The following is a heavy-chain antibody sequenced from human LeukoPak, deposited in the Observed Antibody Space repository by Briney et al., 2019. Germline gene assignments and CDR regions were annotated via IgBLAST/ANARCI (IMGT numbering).Heavy chain of an antibody. Sequence: SVKVSSKASGGTFSSYAISWVGQAPGQGLEWMGGIIPIFGTANYAQKFQGRVTITADKSTSTAYMELSSLRSEDTAVYYCARGLVRGYSYGLVSFDYWGQGTLVTVSS. D-gene: IGHD5-18*01. CDR1: GGTFSSYA. CDR3: ARGLVRGYSYGLVSFDY. CDR2: IIPIFGTA. J-gene: IGHJ4*02. V-gene: IGHV1-69*06.